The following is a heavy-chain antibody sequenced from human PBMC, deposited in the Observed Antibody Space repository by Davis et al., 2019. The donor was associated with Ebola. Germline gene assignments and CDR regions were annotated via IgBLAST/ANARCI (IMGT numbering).Heavy chain of an antibody. CDR2: ISGSGGST. CDR1: GFTFSSYA. D-gene: IGHD3-9*01. Sequence: PGGSLRLSCAASGFTFSSYAMSWVRQAPGKGLEWVSAISGSGGSTYYADSVKGRFTISRDNSKNTLYLQMNSLRAEDTAVYYCARDGVAGYCPFDYWGQGTLVTVSS. CDR3: ARDGVAGYCPFDY. V-gene: IGHV3-23*01. J-gene: IGHJ4*02.